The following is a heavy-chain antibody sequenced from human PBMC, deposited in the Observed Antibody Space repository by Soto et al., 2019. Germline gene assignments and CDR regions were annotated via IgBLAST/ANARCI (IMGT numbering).Heavy chain of an antibody. D-gene: IGHD3-9*01. Sequence: ASVEVSCKXSGYTFTSYYMHWVRQAPGQGLEWMGIINPSGGSTSYAQKFQGRVTMTRDTSTSTVYMELSSLRSEDTAVYYCARGVVYDILTYYFDYWGQGTLVPSP. CDR1: GYTFTSYY. J-gene: IGHJ4*02. V-gene: IGHV1-46*01. CDR3: ARGVVYDILTYYFDY. CDR2: INPSGGST.